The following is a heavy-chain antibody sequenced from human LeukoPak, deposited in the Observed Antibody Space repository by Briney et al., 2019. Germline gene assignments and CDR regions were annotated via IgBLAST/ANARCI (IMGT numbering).Heavy chain of an antibody. Sequence: GASVKVSCKASGYTFTGYYMHWVRQAPGQGLEWMGRINPNSGGTNYAQKVQGKVTMTRDTSISTAYMELSRLRSDDTAVYYCARTYGSGSYYNGWFDPWGQGTLVTVSS. V-gene: IGHV1-2*06. CDR3: ARTYGSGSYYNGWFDP. CDR2: INPNSGGT. CDR1: GYTFTGYY. D-gene: IGHD3-10*01. J-gene: IGHJ5*02.